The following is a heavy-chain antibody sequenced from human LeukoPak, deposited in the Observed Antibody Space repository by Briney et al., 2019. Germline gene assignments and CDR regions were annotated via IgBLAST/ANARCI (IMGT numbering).Heavy chain of an antibody. V-gene: IGHV3-30-3*01. CDR3: ASEGFVLMVCAMYVY. CDR2: ISYDGSNK. J-gene: IGHJ4*02. CDR1: GFTFSSYA. Sequence: PGRSLRLSCAASGFTFSSYAMHWVRQAPGKGLEWVAVISYDGSNKYYADSVKGRFTISRDNSKNTLYLQMNSLRAEDTAVYYCASEGFVLMVCAMYVYWGQGTLVTVSS. D-gene: IGHD2-8*01.